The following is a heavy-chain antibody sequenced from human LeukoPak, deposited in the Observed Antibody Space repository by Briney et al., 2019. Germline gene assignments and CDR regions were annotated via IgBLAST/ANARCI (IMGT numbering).Heavy chain of an antibody. CDR3: ARAGHYDYVWGSYRNLLFDY. Sequence: ASVKVSCKASGYTFTSYDINWVRQATGQGLEWMGWMNPNSGNTGYAQKFQGRVTMTTDTSTSTAYMELRSLRSDDTAVYYCARAGHYDYVWGSYRNLLFDYWGQGTLVTVSS. J-gene: IGHJ4*02. CDR2: MNPNSGNT. V-gene: IGHV1-8*01. D-gene: IGHD3-16*02. CDR1: GYTFTSYD.